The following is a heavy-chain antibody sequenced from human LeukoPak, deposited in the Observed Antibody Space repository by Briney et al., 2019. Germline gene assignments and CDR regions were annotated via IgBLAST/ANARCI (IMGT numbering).Heavy chain of an antibody. V-gene: IGHV3-7*01. J-gene: IGHJ4*02. D-gene: IGHD3-3*01. Sequence: GGSLRLSCAASGFTFSSYWMSWVRQAPGKGLEWVANIKQDGSEKYYVDSVKGRFTISRDNAKNSLYLQMNSLRAEDTAVYYCARRHYDFRSGLDYWGQGTLVTVSS. CDR3: ARRHYDFRSGLDY. CDR2: IKQDGSEK. CDR1: GFTFSSYW.